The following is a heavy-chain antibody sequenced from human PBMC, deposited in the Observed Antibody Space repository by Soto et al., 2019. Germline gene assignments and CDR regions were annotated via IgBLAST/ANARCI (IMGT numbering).Heavy chain of an antibody. J-gene: IGHJ6*02. V-gene: IGHV5-51*01. CDR1: GYSFTSYC. CDR3: ARTAAAGKYYYGVDV. CDR2: IYPGDSDT. Sequence: GESLKVPRKGSGYSFTSYCIGWVRQMPGKGLEWMGIIYPGDSDTRYSPSFQGQVTISADKSISTAYLQWSSLKASDTAIYYCARTAAAGKYYYGVDVWGQGTTVTVSS. D-gene: IGHD6-13*01.